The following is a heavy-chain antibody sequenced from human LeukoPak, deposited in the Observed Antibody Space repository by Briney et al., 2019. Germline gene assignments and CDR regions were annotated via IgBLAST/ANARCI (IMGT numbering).Heavy chain of an antibody. V-gene: IGHV4-39*01. J-gene: IGHJ5*02. Sequence: PSETLSLTCTVSGGSISSSSYYWGWIRQPPGKGLEWIGSIYYSGSTYYNPSLKSRVTISVDTSKNQFSLKLSSVTAADTAVYYCARRYSTVTTWGHWFDPWGQGTLVTVSS. CDR2: IYYSGST. D-gene: IGHD4-17*01. CDR1: GGSISSSSYY. CDR3: ARRYSTVTTWGHWFDP.